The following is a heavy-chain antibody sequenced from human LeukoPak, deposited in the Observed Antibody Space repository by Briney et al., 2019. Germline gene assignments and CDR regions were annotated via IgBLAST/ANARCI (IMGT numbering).Heavy chain of an antibody. Sequence: PSETLSLTCTVSGGSISSGDCYWSWIRQPPGKGLEWIGYIYYSGSTYYNPSLKSRVTISVDTSKNQFSLKLSSVTAADTAVYYCARVVDDSSGYRYDYWGQGTLVTVSS. CDR1: GGSISSGDCY. CDR2: IYYSGST. J-gene: IGHJ4*02. CDR3: ARVVDDSSGYRYDY. V-gene: IGHV4-30-4*01. D-gene: IGHD3-22*01.